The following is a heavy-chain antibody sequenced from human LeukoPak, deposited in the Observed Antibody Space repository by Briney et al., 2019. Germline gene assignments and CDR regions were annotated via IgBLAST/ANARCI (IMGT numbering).Heavy chain of an antibody. CDR2: ISYDGSNK. CDR1: GFTFSSYA. J-gene: IGHJ4*02. V-gene: IGHV3-30*04. CDR3: ARGPGDERLTMIVVVITTPEGPFDY. Sequence: GGSLRLSCAASGFTFSSYAMHWVRQAPGKGLEWVAVISYDGSNKYYADSVKGRFTISRDNSKNTLYLQMNSLRAEDTAVYYCARGPGDERLTMIVVVITTPEGPFDYWGQGTLVSVSS. D-gene: IGHD3-22*01.